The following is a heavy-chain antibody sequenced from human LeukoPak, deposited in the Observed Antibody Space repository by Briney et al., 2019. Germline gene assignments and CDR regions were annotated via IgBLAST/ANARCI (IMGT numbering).Heavy chain of an antibody. CDR1: GFTFSSYS. D-gene: IGHD3-9*01. V-gene: IGHV3-21*01. J-gene: IGHJ4*02. CDR3: ARDHYDILTGYDPIFDY. CDR2: ISSSSSYI. Sequence: GGSLRLSCAASGFTFSSYSMNWVRQAPGKGLEWVSSISSSSSYIYYADSVKGRFTISRDNAKNSLYLQMNSLRAEDTAVYYCARDHYDILTGYDPIFDYWGRGTLVTVSS.